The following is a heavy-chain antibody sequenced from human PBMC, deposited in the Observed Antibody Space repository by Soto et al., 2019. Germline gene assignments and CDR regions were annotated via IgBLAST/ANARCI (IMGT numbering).Heavy chain of an antibody. D-gene: IGHD6-19*01. J-gene: IGHJ6*02. V-gene: IGHV3-33*01. CDR2: IWYDGSNK. CDR3: ARDPVAVADNYYYGMDV. CDR1: GFTFSSYG. Sequence: QVQLVESGGGVVQPGRSLRLSCAASGFTFSSYGMHWVRQAPGKGLEWVAVIWYDGSNKYYADSVKGRFTISRDNSKNTLYLQMNSLRAEDTAVYYCARDPVAVADNYYYGMDVWGQGTTVTVSS.